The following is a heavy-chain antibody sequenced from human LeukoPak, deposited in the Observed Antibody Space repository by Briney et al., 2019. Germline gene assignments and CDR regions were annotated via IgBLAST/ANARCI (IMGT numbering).Heavy chain of an antibody. CDR3: ARPQTRRGIAVVVMPGY. J-gene: IGHJ4*02. V-gene: IGHV1-2*02. Sequence: GASVKVSCKASGYTFTGYYMHWVRQAPGQGLEWMGWINPNSGGTNYAQKFQGRVTMTRDTSISTAYMELSRLRSDDTAVYYCARPQTRRGIAVVVMPGYWGQGTLVTVSS. D-gene: IGHD6-19*01. CDR2: INPNSGGT. CDR1: GYTFTGYY.